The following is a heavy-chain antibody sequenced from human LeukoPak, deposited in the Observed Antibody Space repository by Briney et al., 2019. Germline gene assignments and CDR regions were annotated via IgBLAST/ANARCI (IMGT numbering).Heavy chain of an antibody. D-gene: IGHD3-10*01. V-gene: IGHV3-23*01. CDR2: ISGSGGST. J-gene: IGHJ4*02. CDR3: AKVMVRRVRNIPDY. Sequence: PGGSLRLSCAASGFTFSSYAMSWVRQAPGKGLEWVSAISGSGGSTYYADSVKGRFTISRDNSKNTLYLQMNSLRAEGTAVYYCAKVMVRRVRNIPDYWGQGTLVTVSS. CDR1: GFTFSSYA.